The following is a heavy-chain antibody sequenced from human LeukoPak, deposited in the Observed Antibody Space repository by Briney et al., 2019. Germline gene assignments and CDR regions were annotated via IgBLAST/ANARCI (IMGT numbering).Heavy chain of an antibody. J-gene: IGHJ4*02. CDR2: ISCSAEKT. D-gene: IGHD2-2*01. CDR3: AKESSSTSCLDY. V-gene: IGHV3-23*01. CDR1: GFTFSMTA. Sequence: GGSLRLSCAGSGFTFSMTAMSWVRQGPGKGLEWVSAISCSAEKTNYADSVKGRSTISRDNSKNTLYLQMKSLTAGDTAVYYCAKESSSTSCLDYWGQGTLVTVSS.